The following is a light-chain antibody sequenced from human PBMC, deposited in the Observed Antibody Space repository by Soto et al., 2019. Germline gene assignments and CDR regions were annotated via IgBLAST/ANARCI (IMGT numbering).Light chain of an antibody. J-gene: IGKJ4*01. CDR1: QSISINY. CDR3: QQFRSSPLT. V-gene: IGKV3-20*01. Sequence: EIVLTQSPGTLSLSLGERATLSCRASQSISINYLAWYQQKPGQAPRLLIYGASSRASGIPVRFSGSGSGTDFTLTISRVEPEDFAVYYCQQFRSSPLTFGGGTKVDIK. CDR2: GAS.